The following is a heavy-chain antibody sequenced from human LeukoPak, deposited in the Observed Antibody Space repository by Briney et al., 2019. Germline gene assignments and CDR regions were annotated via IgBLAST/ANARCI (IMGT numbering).Heavy chain of an antibody. D-gene: IGHD3-9*01. Sequence: GGSLRLSCAASGFTFSIAWMSWVRQAPGKGLDWVGRIKSKTDGETTEYAAPVKGRFTISRDDSKNTLYLQMNSLKTEDTAVYYCTRELTENWFDPWGQGTLVTVSS. CDR1: GFTFSIAW. V-gene: IGHV3-15*01. CDR3: TRELTENWFDP. CDR2: IKSKTDGETT. J-gene: IGHJ5*02.